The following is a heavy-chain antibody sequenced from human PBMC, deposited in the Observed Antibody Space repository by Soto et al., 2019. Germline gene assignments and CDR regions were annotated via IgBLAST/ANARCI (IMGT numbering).Heavy chain of an antibody. CDR3: ARVNYDFWSGYSPYYYYYMDV. D-gene: IGHD3-3*01. Sequence: SETLSLTCTVSGGSISSGGYYWSWIRQPPGKGLEWIGYIYYSGSTNYNPSLKSRVTISVDTSKNQFSLKLSAVTAADTAVYYCARVNYDFWSGYSPYYYYYMDVWGKGTTVTVSS. CDR1: GGSISSGGYY. V-gene: IGHV4-61*08. CDR2: IYYSGST. J-gene: IGHJ6*03.